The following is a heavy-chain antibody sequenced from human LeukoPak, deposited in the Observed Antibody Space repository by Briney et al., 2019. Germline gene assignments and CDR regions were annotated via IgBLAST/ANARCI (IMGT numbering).Heavy chain of an antibody. J-gene: IGHJ4*02. D-gene: IGHD6-6*01. CDR3: ARYGSSSLDY. V-gene: IGHV3-11*04. CDR1: GFTFSDYY. Sequence: GGSLRLSCAASGFTFSDYYMSWVRQAPGKGLEWVSYISSSGSTIYYADSLKGRFTITRDNAKNSLYLQKASLRAEDTAVDYCARYGSSSLDYWGQGTLVTVSS. CDR2: ISSSGSTI.